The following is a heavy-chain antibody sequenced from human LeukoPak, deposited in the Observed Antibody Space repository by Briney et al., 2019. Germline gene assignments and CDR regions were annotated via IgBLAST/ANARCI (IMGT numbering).Heavy chain of an antibody. CDR2: INDDGRYT. V-gene: IGHV3-74*01. D-gene: IGHD6-19*01. Sequence: PGGSLRLSCAASGFTFSAYWMHWVRQVPGKGLVWVSRINDDGRYTVYADSVKGRFTISRDNAKNTLYLQMNSLRAEDTAFYYCARARGIAVALSYFDYWGQGTLVTVSS. J-gene: IGHJ4*02. CDR1: GFTFSAYW. CDR3: ARARGIAVALSYFDY.